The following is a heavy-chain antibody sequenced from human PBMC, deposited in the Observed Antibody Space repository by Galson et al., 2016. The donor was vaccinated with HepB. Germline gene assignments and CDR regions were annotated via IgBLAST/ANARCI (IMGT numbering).Heavy chain of an antibody. CDR3: AREFGGYYDY. Sequence: SETLSLTCTVSGVSISSYYWSWIRQPPGKGLEWIGYIYYSGSTNYNPSLKSRVTISVDTSKNQFSLKLSSVTAADTAVYYCAREFGGYYDYWGQGTLVTVSS. D-gene: IGHD3-22*01. V-gene: IGHV4-59*01. CDR1: GVSISSYY. CDR2: IYYSGST. J-gene: IGHJ4*02.